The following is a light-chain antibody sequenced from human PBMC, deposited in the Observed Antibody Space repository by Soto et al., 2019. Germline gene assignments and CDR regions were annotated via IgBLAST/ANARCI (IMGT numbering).Light chain of an antibody. Sequence: EIVLTQSPGTLSLFPGERATLSCRASQSLITRYLAWYQQKPGQAPRLLIYGASSRATGIPDRFSGSGSGTDFTLTISRLEHEDFAVYSCHQYCTSPTFGQGTRLEIK. V-gene: IGKV3-20*01. J-gene: IGKJ5*01. CDR2: GAS. CDR1: QSLITRY. CDR3: HQYCTSPT.